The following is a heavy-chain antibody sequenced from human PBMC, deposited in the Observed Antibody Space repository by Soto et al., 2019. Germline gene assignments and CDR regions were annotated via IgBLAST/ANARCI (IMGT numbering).Heavy chain of an antibody. CDR2: INHSGST. V-gene: IGHV4-34*01. J-gene: IGHJ4*02. CDR1: GGSFSGYY. Sequence: SETLSLTCAVYGGSFSGYYWSWIRQPPGMGLEWIGEINHSGSTNYNPSLKSRVTISVDTSKNQFSLKLSSVTAADTAVYYCARGPDDSREHYYDDYWGQGTLVTVSS. CDR3: ARGPDDSREHYYDDY. D-gene: IGHD3-22*01.